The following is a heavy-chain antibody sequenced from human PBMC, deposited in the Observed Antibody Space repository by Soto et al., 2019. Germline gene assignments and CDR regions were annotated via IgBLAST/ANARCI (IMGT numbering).Heavy chain of an antibody. D-gene: IGHD6-19*01. Sequence: EVQLVESGGGLVQPGKSLRLSCAASGFTFDDYAMHWVRQVPGKGLEWVSGLSWNSGTIDYADSVKGRFTISRDNAKNSLHLQMNSLKPEDTAFYYCAKAESSGWYYSLDDCGQGTLVTVSS. J-gene: IGHJ4*02. CDR2: LSWNSGTI. CDR1: GFTFDDYA. V-gene: IGHV3-9*01. CDR3: AKAESSGWYYSLDD.